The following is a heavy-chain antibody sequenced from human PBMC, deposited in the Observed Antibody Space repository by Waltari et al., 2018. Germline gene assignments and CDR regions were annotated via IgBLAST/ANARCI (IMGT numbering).Heavy chain of an antibody. V-gene: IGHV4-31*03. Sequence: QVQLQESGPGLAKPSQPLSLTCTVSGGPVSGVGYYWSGIRQHPGKGLEWIGYIYYNGSTYYTPSLKSRVTISEGTSKNQFSLKLTAVTAADTAVYYCARGGAAAGNFNYWGQGTLVTVSS. J-gene: IGHJ4*02. CDR1: GGPVSGVGYY. D-gene: IGHD6-13*01. CDR2: IYYNGST. CDR3: ARGGAAAGNFNY.